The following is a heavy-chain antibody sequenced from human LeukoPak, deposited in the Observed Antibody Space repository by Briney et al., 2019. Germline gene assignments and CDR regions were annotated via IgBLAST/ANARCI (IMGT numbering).Heavy chain of an antibody. V-gene: IGHV3-30*18. CDR1: GFTFSGYG. CDR2: ISYDGSNT. J-gene: IGHJ4*02. CDR3: AKDRYHDTSPDY. D-gene: IGHD3-22*01. Sequence: PGGSLRLSCAASGFTFSGYGMHWVRQAPGKGLEWVALISYDGSNTYYADSVKGRFTISRDNSKNTLYLQMNSLRAEDTAVYYCAKDRYHDTSPDYWGQGTLVTVSS.